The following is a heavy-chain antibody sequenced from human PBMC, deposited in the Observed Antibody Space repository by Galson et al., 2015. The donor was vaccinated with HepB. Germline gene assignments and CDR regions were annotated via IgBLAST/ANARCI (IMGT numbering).Heavy chain of an antibody. CDR3: ARDDYGDYLLT. Sequence: SLRLSCAASGFTFSSYAMSWVRQAPGKRLEWVSSISSSSSYIYYADSVKGRFTISRDNAKNSLYLQMNSLRAEDTAVYYCARDDYGDYLLTWGQGTLVTVSS. V-gene: IGHV3-21*01. J-gene: IGHJ4*02. CDR2: ISSSSSYI. CDR1: GFTFSSYA. D-gene: IGHD4-17*01.